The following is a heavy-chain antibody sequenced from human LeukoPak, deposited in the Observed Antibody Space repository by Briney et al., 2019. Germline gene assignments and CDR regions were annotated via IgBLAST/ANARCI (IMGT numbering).Heavy chain of an antibody. D-gene: IGHD6-13*01. CDR2: ISYDGSNK. Sequence: SGGSLRLSCAASGFTFSSYAMHWVRQAPGKGLEWVAVISYDGSNKYYADSVKGRFTISRDNSKNTLYLQMNSLRAEDTAVYYCANQKAGYFDYGGQGTLVTVTS. CDR3: ANQKAGYFDY. CDR1: GFTFSSYA. V-gene: IGHV3-30-3*01. J-gene: IGHJ4*02.